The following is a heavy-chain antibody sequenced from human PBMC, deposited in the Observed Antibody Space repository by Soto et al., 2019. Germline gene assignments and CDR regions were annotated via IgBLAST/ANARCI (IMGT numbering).Heavy chain of an antibody. CDR3: ARTGGTNY. CDR1: GGSISTSNW. J-gene: IGHJ4*02. CDR2: IYHSGST. D-gene: IGHD2-8*02. V-gene: IGHV4-4*02. Sequence: QVQLQESGPGLVKPSGTLSLNCDVSGGSISTSNWWSWVRQPPGKGLEWIGEIYHSGSTKYNPSLKSRLTISIDKSKNQFSLKLTSVTAADTAVYYCARTGGTNYWGQGALVTVSS.